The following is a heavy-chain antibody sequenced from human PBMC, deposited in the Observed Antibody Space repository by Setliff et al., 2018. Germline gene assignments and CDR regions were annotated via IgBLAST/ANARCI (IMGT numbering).Heavy chain of an antibody. CDR1: GFSFGDYA. Sequence: GESLRLSCVTSGFSFGDYAMNWVRQAPGKGLEWISLIRTKGNSETTEYATSVKGRFTISRDDSTSVAYLQTNSLKSEDTAVYYCTRDAPFWAPQYSLWSDGAYSQYYYMDVWGKGTTVTVSS. D-gene: IGHD2-15*01. J-gene: IGHJ6*03. CDR3: TRDAPFWAPQYSLWSDGAYSQYYYMDV. CDR2: IRTKGNSETT. V-gene: IGHV3-49*04.